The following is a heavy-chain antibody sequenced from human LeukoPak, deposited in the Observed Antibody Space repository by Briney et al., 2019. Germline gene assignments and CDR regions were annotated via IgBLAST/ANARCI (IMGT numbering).Heavy chain of an antibody. CDR2: ISGSGGST. J-gene: IGHJ4*02. Sequence: GGSLRPSCAASGFTFRSYAMSWVRQAPGKGLEWVSAISGSGGSTYYADSVKGRFTISRDNSKNTLYLQMNSLRAEDTAVYYCAKLGTYSGDFDYWGQGTLVTVSS. CDR1: GFTFRSYA. V-gene: IGHV3-23*01. CDR3: AKLGTYSGDFDY. D-gene: IGHD6-19*01.